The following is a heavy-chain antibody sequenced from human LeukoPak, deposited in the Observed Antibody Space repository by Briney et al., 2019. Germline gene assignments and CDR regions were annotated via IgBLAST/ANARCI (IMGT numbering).Heavy chain of an antibody. Sequence: PGGSLRLSCAASGFTFSSYSTNWVRQAPGKGLEWVSSITSSSTYILYADSVKGRFTISRDNAKNLLYLQMDSLRAEDTAIYYCARGRHSSGHYLDYWGQGALVTVSS. CDR3: ARGRHSSGHYLDY. CDR1: GFTFSSYS. CDR2: ITSSSTYI. J-gene: IGHJ4*02. V-gene: IGHV3-21*01. D-gene: IGHD3-22*01.